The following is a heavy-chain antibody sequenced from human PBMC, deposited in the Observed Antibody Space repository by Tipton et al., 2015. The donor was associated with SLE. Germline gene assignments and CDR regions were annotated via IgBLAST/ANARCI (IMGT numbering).Heavy chain of an antibody. CDR2: IYSGGST. CDR3: ARAEPGYCTNGVCFGS. J-gene: IGHJ5*02. D-gene: IGHD2-8*01. Sequence: SLRLSCAASGFTVSSNYMSWVRQAPGKGLEWVSVIYSGGSTYYADSVKGRFTISRHNSKNTLYLQMNSLRAEETAVYYCARAEPGYCTNGVCFGSWGQGTLVTVSS. CDR1: GFTVSSNY. V-gene: IGHV3-53*04.